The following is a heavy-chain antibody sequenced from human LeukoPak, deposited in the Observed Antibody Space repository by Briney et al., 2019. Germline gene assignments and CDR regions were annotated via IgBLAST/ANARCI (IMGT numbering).Heavy chain of an antibody. D-gene: IGHD3-3*01. CDR1: GYTFTSYY. Sequence: ASVKVSCKASGYTFTSYYMHWVRQAPAQGLEWMGIINPSGGSTSYAQKFQGRVTMTRDMSTSTVYTELSSLRSEDTAVYYCARAAPYYDFWSGFDYWGQGTLVTVSS. CDR2: INPSGGST. CDR3: ARAAPYYDFWSGFDY. J-gene: IGHJ4*02. V-gene: IGHV1-46*01.